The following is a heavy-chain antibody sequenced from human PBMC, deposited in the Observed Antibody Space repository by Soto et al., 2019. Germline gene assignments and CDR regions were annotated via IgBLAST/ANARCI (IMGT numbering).Heavy chain of an antibody. CDR1: GYTFSSYW. CDR3: ARAVIGYCSSASCPGDY. CDR2: IFPTDSTT. D-gene: IGHD2-2*01. Sequence: GESLKISCNGSGYTFSSYWIGWVRQMPGKGLEWIGIIFPTDSTTTYSPSFQGQVTISADKSISTAYLQWSSLKASDTAIYYCARAVIGYCSSASCPGDYWGQGTLVTVSS. J-gene: IGHJ4*02. V-gene: IGHV5-51*01.